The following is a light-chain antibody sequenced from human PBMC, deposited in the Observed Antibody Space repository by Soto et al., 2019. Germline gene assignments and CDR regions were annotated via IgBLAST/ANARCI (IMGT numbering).Light chain of an antibody. Sequence: QSALTQPPSASGSPGQSVTISCTGTKNDIGVYAFVSWYQPHPGKAPRLIIYEVVQRPSGVPDRFSGSKSGNTASLTVSGLQAADEADYFCKSYAGSNTYVFGSGTKLTVL. CDR2: EVV. V-gene: IGLV2-8*01. CDR3: KSYAGSNTYV. CDR1: KNDIGVYAF. J-gene: IGLJ1*01.